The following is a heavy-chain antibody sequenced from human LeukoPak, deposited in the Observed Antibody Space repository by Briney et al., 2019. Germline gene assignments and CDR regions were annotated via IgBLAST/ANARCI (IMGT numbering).Heavy chain of an antibody. CDR3: ARSGGWEEYFDY. J-gene: IGHJ4*02. CDR2: IIPIFGTA. V-gene: IGHV1-69*01. D-gene: IGHD6-19*01. Sequence: SXXDSCKASGGTFSSYAISWVRQAPGQGLEWMGGIIPIFGTANYAQKFQGRVTITADESTSTAYMELSSLRSEDTAVYYCARSGGWEEYFDYWGQGTLVTVSS. CDR1: GGTFSSYA.